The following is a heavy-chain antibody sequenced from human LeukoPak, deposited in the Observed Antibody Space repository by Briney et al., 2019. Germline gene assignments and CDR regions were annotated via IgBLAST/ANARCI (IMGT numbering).Heavy chain of an antibody. V-gene: IGHV3-23*01. Sequence: GSLRLSCAASGFTFSSYAMSWVRQPPGRGLEWVSAISGSGGSTYYPDSVKGRFTISRDNSKNTLYLQMNSLRAEDTAVYYCAKDQDCSGGSCYFDYWGQGTLVTVSS. CDR2: ISGSGGST. J-gene: IGHJ4*02. D-gene: IGHD2-15*01. CDR3: AKDQDCSGGSCYFDY. CDR1: GFTFSSYA.